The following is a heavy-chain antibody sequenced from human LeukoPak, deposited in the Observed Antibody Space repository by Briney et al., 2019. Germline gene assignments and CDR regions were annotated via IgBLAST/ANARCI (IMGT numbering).Heavy chain of an antibody. CDR2: IIPIFGTA. V-gene: IGHV1-69*05. CDR1: GGTFSSYA. Sequence: SVKVSCKASGGTFSSYAISWVRQAPGQGLEWMGRIIPIFGTANYAQKFQGRVTITTDESTRTAYMELSSLRSEDTAVYYCARVGAGGYYYDSSGYENAFDIWGQGTMVTVSS. CDR3: ARVGAGGYYYDSSGYENAFDI. J-gene: IGHJ3*02. D-gene: IGHD3-22*01.